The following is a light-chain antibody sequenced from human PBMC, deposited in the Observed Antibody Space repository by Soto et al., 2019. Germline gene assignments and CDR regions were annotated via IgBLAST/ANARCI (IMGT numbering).Light chain of an antibody. V-gene: IGLV1-40*01. J-gene: IGLJ3*02. CDR3: LLSYSGSYGV. CDR1: SSNLGAGYD. CDR2: GNR. Sequence: QSVLTQPPSVSGAPGQRVTISCTGNSSNLGAGYDVHWYQQLPGAAPKLVIFGNRNRPSGVPERFSGSKSGTSASLAITGLQAEDEAEYFCLLSYSGSYGVFGGGTKLTVL.